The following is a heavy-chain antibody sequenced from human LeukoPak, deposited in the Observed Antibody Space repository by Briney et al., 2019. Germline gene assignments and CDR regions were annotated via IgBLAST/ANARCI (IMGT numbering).Heavy chain of an antibody. Sequence: GGSLRLSCAVSGFTFSSYAMSWVRQAPGKGLEWVSAISGSGGSTYYADSVKGRFTISRDNSKNTLYLQMNSLRAEDTAVYYCAKAGSRIAAAGNFDYWGQGTLVTVSS. CDR2: ISGSGGST. CDR3: AKAGSRIAAAGNFDY. J-gene: IGHJ4*02. V-gene: IGHV3-23*01. D-gene: IGHD6-13*01. CDR1: GFTFSSYA.